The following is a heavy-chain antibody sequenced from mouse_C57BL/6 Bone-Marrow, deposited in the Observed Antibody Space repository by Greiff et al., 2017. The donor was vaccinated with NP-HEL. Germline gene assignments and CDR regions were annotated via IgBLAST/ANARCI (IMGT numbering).Heavy chain of an antibody. Sequence: VHVKQSGPELVKPGASVKIPCKASGYTFTDYNMDWVKQSHGKSLEWIGDINPNNGGTIYNQKFKGKATLTVDKSSSTAYMELRSLTSEDTAVYYCARVTTVVAHWYFDVWGTGTTVTVSS. V-gene: IGHV1-18*01. CDR3: ARVTTVVAHWYFDV. CDR2: INPNNGGT. CDR1: GYTFTDYN. D-gene: IGHD1-1*01. J-gene: IGHJ1*03.